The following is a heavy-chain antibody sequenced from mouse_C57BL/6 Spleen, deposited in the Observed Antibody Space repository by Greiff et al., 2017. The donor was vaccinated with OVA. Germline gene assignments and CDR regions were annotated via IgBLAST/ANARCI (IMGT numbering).Heavy chain of an antibody. CDR1: GFTFSDYG. CDR2: ISSGSSTI. V-gene: IGHV5-17*01. D-gene: IGHD2-10*01. Sequence: EVKVVESGGGLVKPGGSLKLSCAASGFTFSDYGMHWVRQAPEKGLEWVAYISSGSSTIYYADTVKGRFTISRDNAKNTLFLQMTSLRSEDTAMYYCARPYYGYFDVWGTGTTVTVSS. J-gene: IGHJ1*03. CDR3: ARPYYGYFDV.